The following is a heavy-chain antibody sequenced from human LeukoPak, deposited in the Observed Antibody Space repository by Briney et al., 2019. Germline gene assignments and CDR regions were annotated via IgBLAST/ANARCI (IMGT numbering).Heavy chain of an antibody. V-gene: IGHV4-39*07. CDR2: VHYSGSA. D-gene: IGHD1-1*01. Sequence: PSETLSLTCTVSGGSISSSNCYWGWIRQPPGKGLEWIGSVHYSGSAYYNPSLKSRVTISVDTSKNQFSLKLSSVTAADTAVYYCARVTHRGTDWGQGTLVTVSS. J-gene: IGHJ4*02. CDR3: ARVTHRGTD. CDR1: GGSISSSNCY.